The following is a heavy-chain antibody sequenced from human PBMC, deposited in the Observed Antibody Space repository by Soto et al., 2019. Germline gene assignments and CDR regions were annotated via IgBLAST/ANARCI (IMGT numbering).Heavy chain of an antibody. CDR3: ARNLGYCSSTSCYTRYFDY. CDR1: GYTFTSYG. J-gene: IGHJ4*02. D-gene: IGHD2-2*02. V-gene: IGHV1-18*01. CDR2: ISAYNGNT. Sequence: QVQLVQSGAEVKKPGASVKVSCKASGYTFTSYGISWVRQAPGQGLEWMGWISAYNGNTNYAQKLQGRVTMTTDTSTSTAYMELRSRRSDDTAVYYCARNLGYCSSTSCYTRYFDYWGQGTLVTVSS.